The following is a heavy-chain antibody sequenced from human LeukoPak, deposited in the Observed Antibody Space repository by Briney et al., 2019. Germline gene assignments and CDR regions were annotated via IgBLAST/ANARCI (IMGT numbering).Heavy chain of an antibody. J-gene: IGHJ4*02. CDR1: GGSISSYY. CDR3: ARDPPRSIAVTGFDY. CDR2: MSNSGSS. D-gene: IGHD6-19*01. Sequence: SETLSLTCTVSGGSISSYYWSWIRQPPGKGLEWIGYMSNSGSSNYNPSLKSRVTISTDTSKRQFSLKLASVTAADTAVYYCARDPPRSIAVTGFDYWGQGTLATVSS. V-gene: IGHV4-59*12.